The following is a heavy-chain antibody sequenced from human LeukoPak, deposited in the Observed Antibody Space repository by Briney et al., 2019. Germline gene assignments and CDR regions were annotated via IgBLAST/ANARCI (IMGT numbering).Heavy chain of an antibody. J-gene: IGHJ6*03. V-gene: IGHV3-11*04. CDR3: ARTQGDYYYYYMDV. CDR1: GGTFSDYY. CDR2: SSSSGSTI. Sequence: PGGSLRLSCAASGGTFSDYYMSWIRQAPGKGLEWVSYSSSSGSTIYYADSVKGRFTISRDNAKNSLYLQMNSLRAEDTAVYYCARTQGDYYYYYMDVWGKGTTVTVSS.